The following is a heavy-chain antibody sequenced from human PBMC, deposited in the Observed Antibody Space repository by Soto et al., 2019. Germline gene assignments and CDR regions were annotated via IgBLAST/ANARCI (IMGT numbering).Heavy chain of an antibody. CDR3: AKDETTAAYYDFWSGYSDY. D-gene: IGHD3-3*01. J-gene: IGHJ4*02. CDR2: ISGTGGST. V-gene: IGHV3-23*01. CDR1: GFTFGNYA. Sequence: EVQLLESGGGLVQPGGSLRLSCAASGFTFGNYAMNWVRQAPGKGLEWVSGISGTGGSTYYADSVKGRFTVSRDNSKNTLYLQMNSLRAEDTAVYYCAKDETTAAYYDFWSGYSDYWGQGTLVTVSS.